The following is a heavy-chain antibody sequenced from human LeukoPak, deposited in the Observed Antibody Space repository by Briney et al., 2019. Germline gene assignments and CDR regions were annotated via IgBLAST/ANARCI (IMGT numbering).Heavy chain of an antibody. Sequence: PGGSLRLSCAASGFTVSSNYMSWVRQAPGKGLAWVSVIYSGGSTYYADSVKGRFTISRDNSKDTLYLQMNSLRAEDTAVYYCARDRIAAAGTGLDAFDTWGQGTMVTVSS. V-gene: IGHV3-66*01. CDR3: ARDRIAAAGTGLDAFDT. D-gene: IGHD6-13*01. CDR1: GFTVSSNY. J-gene: IGHJ3*02. CDR2: IYSGGST.